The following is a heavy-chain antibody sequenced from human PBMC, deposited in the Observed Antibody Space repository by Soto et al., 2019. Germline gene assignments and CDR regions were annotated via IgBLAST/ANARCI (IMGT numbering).Heavy chain of an antibody. V-gene: IGHV3-30-3*01. CDR2: ISCAGTST. CDR3: AIDPGHDGNAYYTFDS. D-gene: IGHD3-3*01. CDR1: GFTLSSYA. J-gene: IGHJ4*02. Sequence: QVQLVESGGGVVQPGRSLRLSCAASGFTLSSYAMHWVRQAPGKGLEWVAVISCAGTSTYYADSVRGRFTISRDNSKDTVYLQLNSLRTEDTAVYHCAIDPGHDGNAYYTFDSWGQGTLVTVSS.